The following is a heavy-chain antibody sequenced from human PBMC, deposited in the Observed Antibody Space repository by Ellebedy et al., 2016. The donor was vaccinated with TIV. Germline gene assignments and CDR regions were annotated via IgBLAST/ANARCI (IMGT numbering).Heavy chain of an antibody. CDR1: GTTFRGYS. D-gene: IGHD6-6*01. V-gene: IGHV3-64D*06. CDR2: IGDYGQST. J-gene: IGHJ4*02. Sequence: GESLKISCTGSGTTFRGYSMHWVRQAPGKGLEYVSAIGDYGQSTYYADSVKGRFTISRDDSKNTLHLQMSSLRAEDTAVYYCLKDLQYSSSAVWGQGTLVTVSS. CDR3: LKDLQYSSSAV.